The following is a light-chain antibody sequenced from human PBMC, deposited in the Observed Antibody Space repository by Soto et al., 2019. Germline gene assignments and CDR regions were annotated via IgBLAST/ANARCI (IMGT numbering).Light chain of an antibody. CDR3: LQDYNYPRT. Sequence: IQMTQSPSSLSASLRERVTMXSRASQSISSYLNWYQQKPGKAPKLLIYAASSLQSGVPSRFSGSGSGRDFTLTISSLQPEDFATYYCLQDYNYPRTFGQGTRLEI. V-gene: IGKV1-6*01. J-gene: IGKJ5*01. CDR2: AAS. CDR1: QSISSY.